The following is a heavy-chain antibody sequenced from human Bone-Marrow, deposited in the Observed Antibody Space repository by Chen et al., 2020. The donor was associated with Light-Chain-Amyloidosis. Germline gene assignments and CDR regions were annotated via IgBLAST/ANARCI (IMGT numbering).Heavy chain of an antibody. CDR1: GFTFASYT. CDR3: AKEERTGTWGWFFDF. V-gene: IGHV3-21*06. Sequence: GLVKPGGSLRLSCAASGFTFASYTMNWVRQAPGKGLEWVSSIDSSGTYINYADSTRGRFSISRDNAKNSLYLQITSLRAEDTAVYYCAKEERTGTWGWFFDFWGRGTPVTVSS. J-gene: IGHJ4*02. CDR2: IDSSGTYI. D-gene: IGHD7-27*01.